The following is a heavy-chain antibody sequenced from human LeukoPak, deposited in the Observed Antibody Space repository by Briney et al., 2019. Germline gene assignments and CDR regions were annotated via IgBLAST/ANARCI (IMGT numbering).Heavy chain of an antibody. J-gene: IGHJ4*02. CDR3: ARDGVTSSSSPFFFDY. CDR1: GFTVSNNY. CDR2: ISSSSVYI. D-gene: IGHD6-6*01. V-gene: IGHV3-21*01. Sequence: GGSLRLSCAASGFTVSNNYMSWVRQAPGKGLEWVSYISSSSVYIYYADSVKGRFTISRDNAKNSLFLQMTSLRAEDTAVYYCARDGVTSSSSPFFFDYWGQGALVTVSS.